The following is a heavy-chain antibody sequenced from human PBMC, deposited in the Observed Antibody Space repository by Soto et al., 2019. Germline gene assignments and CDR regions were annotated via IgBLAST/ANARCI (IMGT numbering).Heavy chain of an antibody. J-gene: IGHJ6*02. CDR2: INPSGGST. D-gene: IGHD3-3*01. V-gene: IGHV1-46*01. CDR3: ARDYDFWSGYYEWGYYYGMDV. Sequence: ASVKVSCKASGYTSTSYYMHWVRQAPGQGLEWMGIINPSGGSTSYAQKFQGRVTMTRDTSTSTVYMELSSLRSEDTAVYYCARDYDFWSGYYEWGYYYGMDVWGQGTTVTVSS. CDR1: GYTSTSYY.